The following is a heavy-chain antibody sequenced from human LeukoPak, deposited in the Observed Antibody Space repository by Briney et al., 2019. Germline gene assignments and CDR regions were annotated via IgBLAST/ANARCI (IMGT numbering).Heavy chain of an antibody. J-gene: IGHJ6*02. CDR2: ITQDGSEN. CDR3: ARERHVYAYYVIDV. V-gene: IGHV3-7*01. D-gene: IGHD2/OR15-2a*01. CDR1: GFAFSSYW. Sequence: GGSLRLSCAASGFAFSSYWMHWVRQAPGKGLEWVADITQDGSENYYADSVKGRFTIYRDNPKNLLYLQMNSLRTEDTAVYYCARERHVYAYYVIDVWGQEPTVIVPS.